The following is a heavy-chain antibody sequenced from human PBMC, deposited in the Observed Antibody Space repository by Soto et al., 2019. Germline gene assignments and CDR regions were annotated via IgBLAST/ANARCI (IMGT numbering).Heavy chain of an antibody. D-gene: IGHD1-7*01. V-gene: IGHV3-30*18. J-gene: IGHJ6*02. Sequence: RVPRLSCAASGFTFSSYGMHWVRQAPGKGLEWVAVISYDGSNKYYADYVKGRFTISRDNSKNTLYLQMNSLRAEDTAVYYCAKDHPLTGTTLAGMDVWGQGTTVIVSS. CDR3: AKDHPLTGTTLAGMDV. CDR1: GFTFSSYG. CDR2: ISYDGSNK.